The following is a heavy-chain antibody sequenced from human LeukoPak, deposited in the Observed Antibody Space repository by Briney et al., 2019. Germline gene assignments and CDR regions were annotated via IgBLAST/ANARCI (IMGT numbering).Heavy chain of an antibody. D-gene: IGHD6-13*01. J-gene: IGHJ4*02. Sequence: SETLSLTCTVSGGSISSSAYSWGWIRQPPGKGLDWIGNIYDSGNTYYNPSLKSRVTISVDTSKNQFSLRLNSVTAADTAVYYCARQYGPGYSSTWYFDYWGLGTLVTVSS. CDR1: GGSISSSAYS. CDR2: IYDSGNT. V-gene: IGHV4-39*01. CDR3: ARQYGPGYSSTWYFDY.